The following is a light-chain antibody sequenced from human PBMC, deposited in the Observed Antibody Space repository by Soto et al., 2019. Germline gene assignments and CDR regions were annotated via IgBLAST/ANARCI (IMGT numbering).Light chain of an antibody. Sequence: VVMMQSPATLSVSSGERATLSCRASQSVTTNFAWYQQKPGQAPSLLIYDASTRATGVPARFSGSGSGTEFTLTIRSLQSGDFAVYFFQQYNNWPPTFGQGTKVDIK. CDR1: QSVTTN. CDR2: DAS. CDR3: QQYNNWPPT. J-gene: IGKJ1*01. V-gene: IGKV3-15*01.